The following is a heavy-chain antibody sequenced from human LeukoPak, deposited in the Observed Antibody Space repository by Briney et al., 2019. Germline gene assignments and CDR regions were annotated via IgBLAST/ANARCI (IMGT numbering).Heavy chain of an antibody. CDR1: GGSISGYY. CDR3: ARYGSGTYPRFDY. CDR2: IYNSGST. J-gene: IGHJ4*02. V-gene: IGHV4-59*08. D-gene: IGHD3-10*01. Sequence: SETLSLTCTVSGGSISGYYWSWIRQSPGKGLEWIAYIYNSGSTNYNPSLQSRVTISVDTSKNQFSLKMSSVTAADTAVYYCARYGSGTYPRFDYWGQGTLVAVSS.